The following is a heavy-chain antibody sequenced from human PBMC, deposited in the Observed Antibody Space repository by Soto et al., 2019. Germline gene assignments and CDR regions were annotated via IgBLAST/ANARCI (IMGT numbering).Heavy chain of an antibody. J-gene: IGHJ6*03. Sequence: EVQVVESGGGLVQPGGSLRLSCEASEFTFSGRTVHWVRQAPGKGLVWVSGIDKVGTDSTYADSVKGRFTSSRDNAKNTVYLQMNSLRVEDTALYYCARGWFGPDVWGKGTTVTVSS. CDR2: IDKVGTDS. CDR3: ARGWFGPDV. D-gene: IGHD3-10*01. CDR1: EFTFSGRT. V-gene: IGHV3-74*01.